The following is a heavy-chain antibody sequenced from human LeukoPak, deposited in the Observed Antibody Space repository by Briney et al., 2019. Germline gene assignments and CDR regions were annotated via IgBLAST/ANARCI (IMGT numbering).Heavy chain of an antibody. D-gene: IGHD6-13*01. CDR2: IYYSGST. V-gene: IGHV4-39*01. CDR1: GFTFSDYY. J-gene: IGHJ6*03. Sequence: PGGSLRLSCAASGFTFSDYYMSWIRQPPGKGLEWIGSIYYSGSTYYNPSLKSRVTISVDTSKNQFSLKLSSVTAADTAVYYCARLRIAAAGKVGDYYYYYMDVWGKGTTVTISS. CDR3: ARLRIAAAGKVGDYYYYYMDV.